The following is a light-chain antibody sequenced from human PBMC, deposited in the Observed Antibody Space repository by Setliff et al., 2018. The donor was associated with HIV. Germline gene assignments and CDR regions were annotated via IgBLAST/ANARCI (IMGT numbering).Light chain of an antibody. V-gene: IGLV2-23*02. CDR1: SSDVGGYNL. J-gene: IGLJ2*01. CDR2: EVS. CDR3: SSFASSITWL. Sequence: ALTQPASVSGSPGQSITISCTGTSSDVGGYNLVSWYQQHPGKAPKLLIFEVSKRPSGVSDRFAGSKSGNTASLTISGLQTEDGADYHRSSFASSITWLFGGGTKVTVL.